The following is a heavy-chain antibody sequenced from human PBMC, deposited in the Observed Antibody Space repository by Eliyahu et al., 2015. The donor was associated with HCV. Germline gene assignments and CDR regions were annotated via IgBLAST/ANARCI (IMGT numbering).Heavy chain of an antibody. V-gene: IGHV3-15*07. J-gene: IGHJ4*02. CDR2: IKSKTDGGTT. Sequence: EVQLVESGGGLVKPGGSLXLSCXASGFXFXNAWMNXVRQAPGKGLEWVGRIKSKTDGGTTDYAAPVKGRFTISRDDSKNTLYLQMNSLKTEDTAVYYCTTRLRFLDGFRDYWGQGTLVTVSS. CDR1: GFXFXNAW. D-gene: IGHD3/OR15-3a*01. CDR3: TTRLRFLDGFRDY.